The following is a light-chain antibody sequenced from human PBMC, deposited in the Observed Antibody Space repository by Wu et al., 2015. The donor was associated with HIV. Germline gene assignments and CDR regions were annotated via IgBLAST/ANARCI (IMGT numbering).Light chain of an antibody. CDR2: GAS. J-gene: IGKJ1*01. Sequence: EIVLTQSPGTLSLSPGERATLSCRASQSVSSSYLAWYQQKPGQAPRLLIYGASSRATGIPDRFSGSGSGTDFTLTVSRLEPEDFAVYYCQLYSTFGQGTKVEVK. CDR1: QSVSSSY. V-gene: IGKV3-20*01. CDR3: QLYST.